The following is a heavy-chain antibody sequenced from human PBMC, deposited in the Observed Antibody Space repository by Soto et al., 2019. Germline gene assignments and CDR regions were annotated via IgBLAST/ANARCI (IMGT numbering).Heavy chain of an antibody. CDR2: MYSSGSS. Sequence: QVQLQESGPGLVKPSETLSLTCTVSGISITSCKWTWIRQSPGKGLEWIAYMYSSGSSSYNPSLKSRATISMDTFRNQYFLQLNSATAADTAVYYCAREWSAFDYWGQGILVILSS. CDR3: AREWSAFDY. CDR1: GISITSCK. V-gene: IGHV4-59*01. D-gene: IGHD2-15*01. J-gene: IGHJ4*02.